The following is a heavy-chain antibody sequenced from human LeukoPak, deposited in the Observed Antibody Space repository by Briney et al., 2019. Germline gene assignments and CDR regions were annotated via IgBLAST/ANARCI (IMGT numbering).Heavy chain of an antibody. CDR2: ISGSGSAT. J-gene: IGHJ4*02. V-gene: IGHV3-23*01. CDR3: AKDEGYSSGGPSYFDY. Sequence: GGSLRLSCAPSVFTFNNYAMNWVRQAPGKGLEFVSSISGSGSATYYGDSVKGRFTISRDNSKNRVYLQMNSLTAEDTAVYHCAKDEGYSSGGPSYFDYWGQGILVTVSS. CDR1: VFTFNNYA. D-gene: IGHD6-19*01.